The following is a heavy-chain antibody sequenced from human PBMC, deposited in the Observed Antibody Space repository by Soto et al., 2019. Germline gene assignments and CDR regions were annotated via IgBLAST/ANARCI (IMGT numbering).Heavy chain of an antibody. Sequence: SQTLSLTCAISGDSVSINSAAWNWIRQSPSRGLEWLGRTYYRSKWYNDYAVSVKSRITINPDTSKNQLSLQLNSVTPEDTAVYYFAREQVERYSSGWYGNFDYWGQGTLVTVSS. CDR2: TYYRSKWYN. D-gene: IGHD6-19*01. V-gene: IGHV6-1*01. J-gene: IGHJ4*02. CDR1: GDSVSINSAA. CDR3: AREQVERYSSGWYGNFDY.